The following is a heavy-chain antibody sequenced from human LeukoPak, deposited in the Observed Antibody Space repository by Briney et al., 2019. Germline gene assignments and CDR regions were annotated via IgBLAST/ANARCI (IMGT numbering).Heavy chain of an antibody. Sequence: AGGSLRLSCAASGFTFSSYAMHWVRQAPGNGLEWVAVISYDGSNKYYADSVKGRFTISRDNSKNTLYLQMNSLRAEDTAVYYCASGFVVVPAEAFDIWGQGTMVTVSS. CDR1: GFTFSSYA. V-gene: IGHV3-30*04. D-gene: IGHD2-2*01. J-gene: IGHJ3*02. CDR3: ASGFVVVPAEAFDI. CDR2: ISYDGSNK.